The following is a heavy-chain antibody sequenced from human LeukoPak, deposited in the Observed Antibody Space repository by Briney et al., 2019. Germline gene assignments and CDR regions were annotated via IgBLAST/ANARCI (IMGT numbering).Heavy chain of an antibody. CDR1: GYTFTSYG. D-gene: IGHD3-3*01. V-gene: IGHV1-18*01. J-gene: IGHJ4*02. CDR2: ISAYNGNT. Sequence: ASVKVSCKASGYTFTSYGISWVRQAPGQGLEWMGWISAYNGNTNYAQKLQGRVTMTTDTSTSTAYMELRSLRSDDTAVYYCARGSYYDFWSGYYDPLGGVDCWGQGTLVTVSS. CDR3: ARGSYYDFWSGYYDPLGGVDC.